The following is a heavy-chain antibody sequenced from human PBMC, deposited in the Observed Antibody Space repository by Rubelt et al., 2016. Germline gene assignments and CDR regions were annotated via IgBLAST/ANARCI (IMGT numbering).Heavy chain of an antibody. CDR3: ARSPRYDFEDNWFDP. V-gene: IGHV1-46*01. CDR2: INPSGGST. CDR1: GYTFTSYY. J-gene: IGHJ5*02. Sequence: QVQLVQSGAEVKKPGASVKVSCKASGYTFTSYYMHWVRQAPGQGLEWMGIINPSGGSTSYAAKVQGRVTMTRDTSTSTVYMELSSLRSEDTAVYYCARSPRYDFEDNWFDPWGQGTLATVSS. D-gene: IGHD3-3*01.